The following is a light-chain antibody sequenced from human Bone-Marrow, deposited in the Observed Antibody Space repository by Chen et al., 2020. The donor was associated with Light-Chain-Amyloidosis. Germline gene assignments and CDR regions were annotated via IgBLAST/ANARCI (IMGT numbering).Light chain of an antibody. V-gene: IGKV2-30*02. Sequence: DVVMTQSPLSLPVTLGQPASISCRSSQSLVHSNGNTYLNWFQQRPCQSPRRLIYQVSTRDSGVPDRFSGSGSGTDFTLKISKVEAVDVGVYYCMQGTHWPPFTFGPGSKVDIK. J-gene: IGKJ3*01. CDR3: MQGTHWPPFT. CDR1: QSLVHSNGNTY. CDR2: QVS.